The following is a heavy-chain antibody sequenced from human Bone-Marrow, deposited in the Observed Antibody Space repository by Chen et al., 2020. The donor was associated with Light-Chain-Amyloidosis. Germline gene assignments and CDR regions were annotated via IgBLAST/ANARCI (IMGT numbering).Heavy chain of an antibody. CDR1: GFAFSSYA. D-gene: IGHD3-9*01. CDR2: MSGSGGSR. J-gene: IGHJ3*02. CDR3: AKDISYDDILPGYPADAFDI. V-gene: IGHV3-23*04. Sequence: EVQLVESGGGLLQRGGSLRLSCAASGFAFSSYAMSWVRQAPGKGLEWVSTMSGSGGSRYYGASVKGRLTISRDNSKDALFLQMNSLRAEDTAVYYCAKDISYDDILPGYPADAFDIWGRGTMVTVSS.